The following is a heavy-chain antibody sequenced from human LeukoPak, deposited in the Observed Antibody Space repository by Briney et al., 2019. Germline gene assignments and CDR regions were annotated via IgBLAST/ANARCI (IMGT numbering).Heavy chain of an antibody. D-gene: IGHD1-7*01. CDR2: MYSSGTT. CDR1: GGSISSSSYY. J-gene: IGHJ4*02. Sequence: SETLSLTCTVSGGSISSSSYYGGWIRQPPGKGLEWIGTMYSSGTTYYNPSLKSRVTISVDTSKNQFSLKLISVTAADTAVYFCARMAGSLTGTAGGVWGQGTLVTVSS. V-gene: IGHV4-39*01. CDR3: ARMAGSLTGTAGGV.